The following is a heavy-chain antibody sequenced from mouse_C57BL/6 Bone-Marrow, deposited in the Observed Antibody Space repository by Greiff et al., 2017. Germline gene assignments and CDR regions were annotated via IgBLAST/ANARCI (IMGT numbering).Heavy chain of an antibody. Sequence: VQLVESGAELARPGASVKLSCKASGYTFTSYGISWVKQRTGQGLEWIGEIYPRSGNTYYNEKFKGKATLTADKSSSTAYMELRSLTSEDSAVYFCARERRTMVGLGYFVYWGQGTTLTVSS. CDR3: ARERRTMVGLGYFVY. D-gene: IGHD1-1*02. CDR2: IYPRSGNT. V-gene: IGHV1-81*01. CDR1: GYTFTSYG. J-gene: IGHJ2*01.